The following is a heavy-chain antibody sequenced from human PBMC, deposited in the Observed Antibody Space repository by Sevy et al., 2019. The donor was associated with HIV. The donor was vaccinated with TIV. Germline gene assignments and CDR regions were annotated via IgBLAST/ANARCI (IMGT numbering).Heavy chain of an antibody. CDR3: AKDRDVLLVPSTMRDEYPGYGMDV. V-gene: IGHV3-30*18. Sequence: GGSLRLSCAASGYIFSSYGIHWVRQAPGKGLEWVAFLSYDERNKYYADSVKGRFTISGASSKNTFYLQMNNLRADDTAVYYCAKDRDVLLVPSTMRDEYPGYGMDVWGQGTTVTVSS. D-gene: IGHD2-2*01. J-gene: IGHJ6*02. CDR1: GYIFSSYG. CDR2: LSYDERNK.